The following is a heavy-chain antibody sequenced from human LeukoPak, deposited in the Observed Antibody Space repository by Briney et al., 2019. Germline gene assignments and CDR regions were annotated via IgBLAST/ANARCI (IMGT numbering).Heavy chain of an antibody. D-gene: IGHD3-16*01. Sequence: ASVQVSCKASGYTFTDYFLHWLRQAPGQGLEWMGWINPKTGATNYAQSFQGRVTMTRDTSTSTGNMEVKSLRSDDTAVYYCARAYEYGWFDPWGQGTLVTVSS. V-gene: IGHV1-2*02. CDR1: GYTFTDYF. CDR3: ARAYEYGWFDP. CDR2: INPKTGAT. J-gene: IGHJ5*02.